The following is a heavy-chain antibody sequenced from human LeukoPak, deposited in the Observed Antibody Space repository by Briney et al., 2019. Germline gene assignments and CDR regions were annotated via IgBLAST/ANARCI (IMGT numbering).Heavy chain of an antibody. CDR3: AKTQRSTNWNLDTTSFDY. J-gene: IGHJ4*02. Sequence: GGSLRLSCAAFGFTFSSYAMSWVRQAPGKGLEWVSAISGSGGSTYYADSVKGRFTISRDNSKNTLYLQMNSLRAEDTAVYYCAKTQRSTNWNLDTTSFDYWGQGTLVTVSS. CDR1: GFTFSSYA. D-gene: IGHD1-7*01. V-gene: IGHV3-23*01. CDR2: ISGSGGST.